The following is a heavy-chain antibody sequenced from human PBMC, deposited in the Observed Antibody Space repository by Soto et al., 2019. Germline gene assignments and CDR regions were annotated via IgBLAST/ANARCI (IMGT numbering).Heavy chain of an antibody. CDR2: ISYDGSNK. CDR3: AKDPATLSLVVAATNDY. Sequence: GGSLRLSCAASGFTFNLYVMHWVRQAQGKGLEWVAVISYDGSNKYYADSVKGRFTISRDNSKNTLYLQMNSLRAEDTAVYYCAKDPATLSLVVAATNDYWGQGTLVTVSS. D-gene: IGHD2-15*01. V-gene: IGHV3-30*18. J-gene: IGHJ4*02. CDR1: GFTFNLYV.